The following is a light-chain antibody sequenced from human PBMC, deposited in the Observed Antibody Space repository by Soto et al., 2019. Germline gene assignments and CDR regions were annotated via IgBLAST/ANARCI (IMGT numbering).Light chain of an antibody. CDR1: SSNIGSNY. Sequence: QPVLTQPPSASGTPGQRVTISCSGSSSNIGSNYVYWYQQVPGTAPKLLIYRNNQRPSGVPDRFPGSKSGTSASLAISGLRSEDEADYYCAGWDDSLSGVVFGGGTKLTVL. CDR2: RNN. V-gene: IGLV1-47*01. J-gene: IGLJ2*01. CDR3: AGWDDSLSGVV.